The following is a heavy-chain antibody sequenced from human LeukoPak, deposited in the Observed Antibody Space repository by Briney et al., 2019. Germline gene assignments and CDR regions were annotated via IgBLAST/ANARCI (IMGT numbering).Heavy chain of an antibody. V-gene: IGHV3-23*01. CDR1: GFAFSSLS. J-gene: IGHJ4*02. CDR3: ATGAASGGWLSHDH. Sequence: GGSLRLSCVASGFAFSSLSMSWVRQAPGKGLEWVSDISASADNTHYADSVKGRFIIFRDNSKNTVFLQMNSLTVEDTAVYYCATGAASGGWLSHDHWGQGTLVTVSS. D-gene: IGHD2-15*01. CDR2: ISASADNT.